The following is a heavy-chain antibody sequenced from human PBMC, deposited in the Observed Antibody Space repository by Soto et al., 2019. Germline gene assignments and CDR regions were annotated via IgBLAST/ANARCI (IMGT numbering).Heavy chain of an antibody. J-gene: IGHJ4*02. CDR3: ARDLTFDY. Sequence: SETLSLTCTVSGGSIRSGGYHWSWIRQHPGKGLEWIGYIYYSGSTYYNPSLKSRVSISVDTSKNQFSLKLSSVTAADTAVYYCARDLTFDYWGQGTLVTVSS. V-gene: IGHV4-31*03. CDR2: IYYSGST. CDR1: GGSIRSGGYH.